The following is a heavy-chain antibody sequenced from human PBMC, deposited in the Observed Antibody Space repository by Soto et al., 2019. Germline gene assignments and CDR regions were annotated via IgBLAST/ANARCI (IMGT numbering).Heavy chain of an antibody. CDR2: MYPDDSDI. D-gene: IGHD3-22*01. Sequence: LGESLKISCKASGYSFSFYWIGWVRQMPGKGLEWMAIMYPDDSDIRYSPSFEAHVTISADKSTSTAFLQWSSLKASDTAMYYCATAYVYDFENSNYYRDAFDIWGQGTLVTVSS. CDR3: ATAYVYDFENSNYYRDAFDI. V-gene: IGHV5-51*01. J-gene: IGHJ3*02. CDR1: GYSFSFYW.